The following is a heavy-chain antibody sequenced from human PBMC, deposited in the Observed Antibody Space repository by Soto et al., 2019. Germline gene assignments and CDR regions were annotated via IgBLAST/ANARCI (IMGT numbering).Heavy chain of an antibody. D-gene: IGHD2-8*01. Sequence: EVRLAESGGSLVQPGGSLRLSCATSGVTVTYNHMTWVCQAPGKGLEWVTYIHPSGDVHYADSVKGRFTISRDNFDNTVSLQMNSQRAEDTALYYCAAGMDNAKIHYWGQGTLVTVSS. V-gene: IGHV3-66*01. CDR3: AAGMDNAKIHY. CDR2: IHPSGDV. J-gene: IGHJ4*02. CDR1: GVTVTYNH.